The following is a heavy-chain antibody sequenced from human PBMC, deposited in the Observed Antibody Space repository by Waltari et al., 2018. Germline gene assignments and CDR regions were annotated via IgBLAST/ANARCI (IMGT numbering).Heavy chain of an antibody. D-gene: IGHD2-2*01. Sequence: EVQLVESGGGLVQPGGSLRLSCVAFWLTGGSNSISGGGQVPGEGLEGVSVSYSGGSTFYEDSVKGRFTISRDNSKNALYLQMSSLRAEDTAVYFCASCSRSSCYQGGFDYWGQGTLVTFTS. V-gene: IGHV3-53*01. J-gene: IGHJ4*02. CDR2: SYSGGST. CDR1: WLTGGSNS. CDR3: ASCSRSSCYQGGFDY.